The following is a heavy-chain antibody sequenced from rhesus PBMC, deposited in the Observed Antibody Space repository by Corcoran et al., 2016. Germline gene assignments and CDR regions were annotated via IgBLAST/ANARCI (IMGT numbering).Heavy chain of an antibody. D-gene: IGHD2-2*01. CDR1: GGSITGSY. CDR2: IDGNSAST. CDR3: ARDGMGYCTSTTCYLHNRFDV. J-gene: IGHJ5-1*01. Sequence: QVTLQQWGEGLVKPSATLSLTCAVYGGSITGSYWSWIRQPPGQGLEWIGNIDGNSASTNYNPSLKNRVTISKDTSKNQFSLKLSSVTAADTAVYYCARDGMGYCTSTTCYLHNRFDVWGPGVLVTVSS. V-gene: IGHV4-73*01.